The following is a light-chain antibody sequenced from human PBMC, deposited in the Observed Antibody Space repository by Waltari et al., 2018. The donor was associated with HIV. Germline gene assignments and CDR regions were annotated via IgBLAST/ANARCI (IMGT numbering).Light chain of an antibody. CDR3: CSYAGSSTWV. CDR1: SSDVGSYNL. J-gene: IGLJ3*02. CDR2: EVS. V-gene: IGLV2-23*02. Sequence: QSALTQPASVSGSPGQSITISCTGTSSDVGSYNLVSWYQQHPGKAPQLMIYEVSKRPSGGSNRLSGSKSGNTASLTISGLQAEDEADYYCCSYAGSSTWVFGGGTKLTVL.